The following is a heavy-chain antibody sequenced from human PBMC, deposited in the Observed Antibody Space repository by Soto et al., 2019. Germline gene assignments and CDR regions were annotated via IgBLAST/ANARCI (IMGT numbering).Heavy chain of an antibody. V-gene: IGHV1-18*01. CDR2: ISAYNGNT. D-gene: IGHD3-3*01. J-gene: IGHJ4*02. Sequence: ASVKVSCKASGYTFTSYGISWVRQAPGQGLEWMGWISAYNGNTNYAQKLQGRVTMTTDTSTSTAYMELRSLRSDDTAVYYCARETNYDFWSGYYTWDYWGQGTLVTVYS. CDR1: GYTFTSYG. CDR3: ARETNYDFWSGYYTWDY.